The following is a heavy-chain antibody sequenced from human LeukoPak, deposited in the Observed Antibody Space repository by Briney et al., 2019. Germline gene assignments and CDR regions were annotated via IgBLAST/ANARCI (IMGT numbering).Heavy chain of an antibody. J-gene: IGHJ4*02. Sequence: GGSLRLSCAVSGFIFSTYEMNWVRQAPGKGLEWISYINGDGNSIYYADSVKGRFITSRDNAKSSLFLQMNSLRVEDTAVYYCARETANCGGDCIDYWGQGALVTVSS. CDR1: GFIFSTYE. CDR2: INGDGNSI. V-gene: IGHV3-48*03. D-gene: IGHD2-21*02. CDR3: ARETANCGGDCIDY.